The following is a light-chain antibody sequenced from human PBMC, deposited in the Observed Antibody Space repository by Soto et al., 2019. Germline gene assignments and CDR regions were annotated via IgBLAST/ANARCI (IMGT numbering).Light chain of an antibody. CDR2: DVI. V-gene: IGLV2-11*01. Sequence: QSALTQPRSVSGSPGQSVTISCTGTSSDVGVYDYVSWYQQHPGKAPKLLIYDVIKRPSGVPDRFSGSKSGTTASLTISGLQGEDEADYYCCSYAGSPLYVFGTGTKVTVL. J-gene: IGLJ1*01. CDR3: CSYAGSPLYV. CDR1: SSDVGVYDY.